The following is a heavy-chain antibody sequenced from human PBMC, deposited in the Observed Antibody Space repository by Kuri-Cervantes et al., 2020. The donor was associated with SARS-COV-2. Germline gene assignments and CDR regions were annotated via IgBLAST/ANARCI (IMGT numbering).Heavy chain of an antibody. J-gene: IGHJ4*02. D-gene: IGHD3-16*02. CDR1: GGSISSYY. CDR2: IYTSGST. Sequence: ESLKISCTVSGGSISSYYWSWIRQPAGKGLEWIGRIYTSGSTNYNPSLKSRVTMSVDTSKNQFSLKLSSVTAADTAVYYCARVRTEGLSSIYYFDYWGQGTLVTVSS. V-gene: IGHV4-4*07. CDR3: ARVRTEGLSSIYYFDY.